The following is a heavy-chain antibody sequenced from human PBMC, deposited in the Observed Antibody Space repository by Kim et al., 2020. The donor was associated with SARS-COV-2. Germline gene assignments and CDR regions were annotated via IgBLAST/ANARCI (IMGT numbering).Heavy chain of an antibody. V-gene: IGHV5-10-1*01. J-gene: IGHJ4*02. D-gene: IGHD1-26*01. Sequence: PSFQGHVTISADKSISTAYLQWSSLKDSDTAMYYCARHREWELRGGFDYWGQGTLVTVSS. CDR3: ARHREWELRGGFDY.